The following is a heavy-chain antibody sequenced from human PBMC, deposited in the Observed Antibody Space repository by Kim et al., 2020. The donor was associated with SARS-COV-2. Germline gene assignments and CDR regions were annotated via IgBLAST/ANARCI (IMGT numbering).Heavy chain of an antibody. V-gene: IGHV4-39*01. Sequence: SETLSLTCTVSGGSISSSSYYWGWIRQPPGKGLEWIGSIYYSGSTYYNPSLKSRVTISVDTSKNQFSLKLSSVTAADTAVYYCASTSGIAAPGYYYGMDVWGQGTTVTVSS. D-gene: IGHD6-13*01. CDR2: IYYSGST. CDR1: GGSISSSSYY. J-gene: IGHJ6*02. CDR3: ASTSGIAAPGYYYGMDV.